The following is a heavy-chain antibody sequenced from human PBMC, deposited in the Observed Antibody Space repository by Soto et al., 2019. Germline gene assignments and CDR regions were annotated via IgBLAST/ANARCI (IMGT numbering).Heavy chain of an antibody. V-gene: IGHV1-69*13. D-gene: IGHD2-21*02. CDR2: IIPIFGTA. J-gene: IGHJ6*02. Sequence: SVKVSCKASGGTFSSYAISWVRQAPGQGLEWMGGIIPIFGTANYAQKFQGRVTITADESTSTAYMELSSLGSEDTAVYYCAIEVTAIRGNYYYYGMDVWGQGTTVTVSS. CDR1: GGTFSSYA. CDR3: AIEVTAIRGNYYYYGMDV.